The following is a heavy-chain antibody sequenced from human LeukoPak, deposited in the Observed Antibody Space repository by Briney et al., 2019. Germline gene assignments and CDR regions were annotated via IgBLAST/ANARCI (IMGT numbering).Heavy chain of an antibody. Sequence: ASVKVSCKASGHTFTSYDINWVRQATGQGLEWMGWMNPNSGNTGYAQKFQGRVTMTRNTSISTAYMELSSLRSEDTAVYYCARGPYYYDSSVTDYWGQGTLVTVSS. CDR2: MNPNSGNT. D-gene: IGHD3-22*01. J-gene: IGHJ4*02. V-gene: IGHV1-8*01. CDR3: ARGPYYYDSSVTDY. CDR1: GHTFTSYD.